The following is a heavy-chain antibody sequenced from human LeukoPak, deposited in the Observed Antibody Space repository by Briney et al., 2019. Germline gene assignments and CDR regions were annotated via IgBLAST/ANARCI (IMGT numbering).Heavy chain of an antibody. CDR1: GFTFSSYS. J-gene: IGHJ6*02. CDR2: ISGSSSYT. CDR3: ARGGGLDV. Sequence: GGSLRLSCAASGFTFSSYSMNWVRQAPGKGLEWVSDISGSSSYTYYADSVKGRFTISRDNAKNSLYLQMSNLRAEDTAVYFCARGGGLDVWGQGATVTVSS. D-gene: IGHD3-16*01. V-gene: IGHV3-21*04.